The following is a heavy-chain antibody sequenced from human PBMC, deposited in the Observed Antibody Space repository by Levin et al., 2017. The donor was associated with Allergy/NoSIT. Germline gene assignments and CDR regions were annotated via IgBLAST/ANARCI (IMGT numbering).Heavy chain of an antibody. Sequence: ASVKVSCKASGYTFTGYYMHWVRQAPGQGLEWMGWINPNSGGTNYAQKFQGRVTMTRDTSISTAYMELSRLRSDDTAVYYCARVRELGIGAFDIWGQGTMVTVSS. V-gene: IGHV1-2*02. CDR2: INPNSGGT. CDR1: GYTFTGYY. D-gene: IGHD7-27*01. J-gene: IGHJ3*02. CDR3: ARVRELGIGAFDI.